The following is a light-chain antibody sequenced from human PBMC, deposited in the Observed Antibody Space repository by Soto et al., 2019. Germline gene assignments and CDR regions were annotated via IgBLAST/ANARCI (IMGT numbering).Light chain of an antibody. V-gene: IGKV3-11*01. CDR2: NAS. J-gene: IGKJ1*01. CDR1: QSVTNF. Sequence: IVYTQAPANLSLSPGERATLSCRASQSVTNFLAWYQQKPGQSPSLLIYNASHRATGIPARFSGSGSGTDFTLTISSLDPEDFAVDYCEQGYRWPETFGQGTKV. CDR3: EQGYRWPET.